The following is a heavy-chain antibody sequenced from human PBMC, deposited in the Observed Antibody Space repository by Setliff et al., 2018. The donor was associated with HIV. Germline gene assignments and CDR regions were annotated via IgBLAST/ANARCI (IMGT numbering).Heavy chain of an antibody. J-gene: IGHJ4*02. CDR3: AKDRYFDYVWGGYYFDY. CDR2: IYSDGST. Sequence: PGGSLRLSCAASGFTVSSHYMSWVRQAPGKGLEWVSTIYSDGSTYHADSVKGRFTLSRDTSKNTLSLQMNSLRPEDTAVYYCAKDRYFDYVWGGYYFDYWGRGALVTVSS. V-gene: IGHV3-66*02. CDR1: GFTVSSHY. D-gene: IGHD3-16*01.